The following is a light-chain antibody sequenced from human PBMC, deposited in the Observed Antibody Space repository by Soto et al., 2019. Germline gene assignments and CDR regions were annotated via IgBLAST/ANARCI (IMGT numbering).Light chain of an antibody. V-gene: IGKV3-15*01. CDR2: GAS. CDR1: QSVSSK. CDR3: QQYNNWPPG. Sequence: EIVLTQSPATLSLSPGERATLSCRASQSVSSKLAWYQQKPGQAPRLLIYGASTRATGIPARFSGSGSGTEFTLTISSLQSEDFVVYYCQQYNNWPPGFGQGTKVDI. J-gene: IGKJ1*01.